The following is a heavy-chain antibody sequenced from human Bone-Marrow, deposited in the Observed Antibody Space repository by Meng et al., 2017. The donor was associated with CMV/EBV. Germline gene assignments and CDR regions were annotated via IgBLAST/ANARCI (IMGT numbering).Heavy chain of an antibody. J-gene: IGHJ3*02. Sequence: ASVKVSCKASGYTFTSYYMHWVRQAPGQGLEWMGWINPNSGGTNYAQKFQGRVTMTRDTSISTAYMELSRLRSDDTAVYYCARSPGASLCAFDIWGQGTMVTVSS. CDR3: ARSPGASLCAFDI. CDR1: GYTFTSYY. D-gene: IGHD1-26*01. V-gene: IGHV1-2*02. CDR2: INPNSGGT.